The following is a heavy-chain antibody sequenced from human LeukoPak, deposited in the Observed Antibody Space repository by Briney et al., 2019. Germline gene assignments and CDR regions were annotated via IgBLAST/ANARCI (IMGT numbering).Heavy chain of an antibody. V-gene: IGHV4-61*02. CDR2: IYTSGST. CDR1: GGSISSGSYY. CDR3: ASLREGFSGGPLLKIFDY. D-gene: IGHD3-3*01. Sequence: SQTLSLTCTVSGGSISSGSYYWSWIRQPAGKGLEWIGRIYTSGSTNYNPSLKSRVTISVDTSKNQFSLKLSSVTAADTAVYYCASLREGFSGGPLLKIFDYWGQGTLVTVSS. J-gene: IGHJ4*02.